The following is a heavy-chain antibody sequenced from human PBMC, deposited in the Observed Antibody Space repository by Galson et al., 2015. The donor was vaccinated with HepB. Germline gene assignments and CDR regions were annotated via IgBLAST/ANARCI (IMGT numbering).Heavy chain of an antibody. CDR2: IWYDGSNK. V-gene: IGHV3-33*01. CDR3: ARGPPTMVRGVQGAFDI. CDR1: GFTFSSYG. Sequence: SLRLSCAASGFTFSSYGMHWVRQAPGKGLEWVAVIWYDGSNKYYADSVKGRFTISRDNSKNTQYLQMNSLRAEDTAVYYCARGPPTMVRGVQGAFDIWGQGTMVTVSS. D-gene: IGHD3-10*01. J-gene: IGHJ3*02.